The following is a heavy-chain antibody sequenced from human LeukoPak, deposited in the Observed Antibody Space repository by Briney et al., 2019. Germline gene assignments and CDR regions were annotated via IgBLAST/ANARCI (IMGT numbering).Heavy chain of an antibody. CDR1: GGSISSYY. CDR2: IYYSGST. CDR3: ARGFCYGSYYYYYYMDV. D-gene: IGHD3-10*01. V-gene: IGHV4-59*01. J-gene: IGHJ6*03. Sequence: SETLSLTCTVSGGSISSYYWSWIRQPPGKGLEWIGYIYYSGSTNYNPSLKSRVTISVDTSKNQFSLKLSSLTAADTAVYYCARGFCYGSYYYYYYMDVWGKGTTVTVSS.